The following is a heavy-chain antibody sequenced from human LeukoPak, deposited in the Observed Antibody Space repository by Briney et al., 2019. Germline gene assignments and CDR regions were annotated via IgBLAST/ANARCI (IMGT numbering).Heavy chain of an antibody. D-gene: IGHD4-17*01. CDR1: GYTFTSYR. Sequence: ASVKDSCKASGYTFTSYRISWERQAPGQGLEWLGWNSAYNGNTNYAQKLQGSVTMTTDRSTSTAYVELRSLRSDDTAVYYCARVLHGDYGWFRYFDLWGRGTLVTISS. J-gene: IGHJ2*01. CDR2: NSAYNGNT. V-gene: IGHV1-18*01. CDR3: ARVLHGDYGWFRYFDL.